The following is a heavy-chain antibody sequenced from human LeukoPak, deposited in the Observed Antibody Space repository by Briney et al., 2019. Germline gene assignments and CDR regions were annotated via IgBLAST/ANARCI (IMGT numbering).Heavy chain of an antibody. J-gene: IGHJ4*02. V-gene: IGHV3-7*01. Sequence: GGSLRLSCAASGFTFSSYWMSCVRQAPGKGLEWVANIKQDGSEKNYVDSVKGRFTISRDNAKTSLYLQMNSLRAEDTAVYYCARSLWPEDYWGQGTLVTVSS. CDR1: GFTFSSYW. D-gene: IGHD5-18*01. CDR3: ARSLWPEDY. CDR2: IKQDGSEK.